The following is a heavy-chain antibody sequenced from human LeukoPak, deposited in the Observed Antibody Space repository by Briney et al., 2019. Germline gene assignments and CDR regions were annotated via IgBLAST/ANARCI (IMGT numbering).Heavy chain of an antibody. D-gene: IGHD6-19*01. J-gene: IGHJ4*02. V-gene: IGHV4-59*01. CDR2: IYYSVST. CDR1: GGSISNYY. CDR3: ARASLLDSSSGWFIDY. Sequence: SETLSLTCTVSGGSISNYYWSWIRQPPGKGLEWIGYIYYSVSTKYSPSLKSRVTISIDTPKNQFSLRLSSVTAADTAVYYCARASLLDSSSGWFIDYWGQGTLVSVSS.